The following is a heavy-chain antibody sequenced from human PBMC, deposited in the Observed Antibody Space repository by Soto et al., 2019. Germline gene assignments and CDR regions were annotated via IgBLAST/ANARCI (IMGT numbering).Heavy chain of an antibody. CDR2: ISGSGGST. J-gene: IGHJ1*01. CDR3: AKDGAYYYDSSGYFYFQH. Sequence: LRLSCAASGFTFSNYAMNWVRQAPGKGLEWVSAISGSGGSTYYADSVKGRFTISRDNAKNTLYLQMNSLRAEDTAVYYCAKDGAYYYDSSGYFYFQHWGQGTLVTVSS. V-gene: IGHV3-23*01. D-gene: IGHD3-22*01. CDR1: GFTFSNYA.